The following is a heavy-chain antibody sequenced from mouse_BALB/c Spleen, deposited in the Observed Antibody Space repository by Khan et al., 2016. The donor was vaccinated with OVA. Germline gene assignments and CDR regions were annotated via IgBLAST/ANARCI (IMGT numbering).Heavy chain of an antibody. CDR1: GYTFSDYY. Sequence: QVQLQQPGAELARLGASVKLSCKASGYTFSDYYINWVKQRTGQGLEWIGEISPGSGDTYYNEKFKGKATLTADKSSSQAYMQLSSLTSEASAVYCCARRNYIVCTFANWGQGTLVTVSA. D-gene: IGHD6-1*01. V-gene: IGHV1-77*01. J-gene: IGHJ3*01. CDR2: ISPGSGDT. CDR3: ARRNYIVCTFAN.